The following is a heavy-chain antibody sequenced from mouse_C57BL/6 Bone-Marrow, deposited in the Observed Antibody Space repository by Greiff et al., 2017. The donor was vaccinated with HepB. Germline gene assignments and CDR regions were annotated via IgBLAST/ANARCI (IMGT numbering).Heavy chain of an antibody. CDR2: INPSTGGT. J-gene: IGHJ2*01. V-gene: IGHV1-42*01. CDR1: GYSFTGYY. D-gene: IGHD3-3*01. CDR3: ARGGGRGDY. Sequence: EVQGVESGPELVKPGASVKISCKASGYSFTGYYMNWVKQSPEKSLEWIGEINPSTGGTTYNQKFKAKATLTVDKSSSTAYMQLKSLTSEDSAVYYCARGGGRGDYWGQGTTLTVSS.